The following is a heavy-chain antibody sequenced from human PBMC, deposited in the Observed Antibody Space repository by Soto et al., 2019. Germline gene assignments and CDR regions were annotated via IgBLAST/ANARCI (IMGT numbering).Heavy chain of an antibody. D-gene: IGHD3-9*01. CDR3: ARRLRYFDWFDY. V-gene: IGHV4-59*08. CDR2: IYYSGST. CDR1: GGSISSYY. Sequence: SETLSLTCTVSGGSISSYYWSWIRQPPGKGLEWIGYIYYSGSTNYNPSLKSRVTISVDTSKNQFSLKLSSVTAADTAVYYCARRLRYFDWFDYWGQGTLVTVSS. J-gene: IGHJ4*02.